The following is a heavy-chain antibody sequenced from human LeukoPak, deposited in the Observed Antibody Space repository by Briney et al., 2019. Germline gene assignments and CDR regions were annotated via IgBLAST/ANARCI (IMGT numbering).Heavy chain of an antibody. V-gene: IGHV3-21*03. CDR1: GFTVSSNC. CDR2: ISSSSSYI. Sequence: PGGSLRLSCAASGFTVSSNCMSWVRQAPGKGLEWVSSISSSSSYIYYADSVKGRFTISRDNAKNSLYLQMNSLRAEDTAVYYCARASYCSSTSCYAFQHWGQGTLVTVSS. CDR3: ARASYCSSTSCYAFQH. J-gene: IGHJ1*01. D-gene: IGHD2-2*01.